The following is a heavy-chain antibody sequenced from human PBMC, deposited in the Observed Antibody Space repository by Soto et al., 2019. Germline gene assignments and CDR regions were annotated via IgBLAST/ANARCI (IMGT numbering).Heavy chain of an antibody. D-gene: IGHD6-19*01. Sequence: QVQMQESGPGLVKPSETLSLTCTVSGASVSSGNQYWSWIRQPPGKGLEWIGYIYHSGITNYNPSLKSRVTVSADTSRNQSSLKLSSVTAADTAVYYCARGWDGTSWGQGTLVTVSS. CDR2: IYHSGIT. CDR1: GASVSSGNQY. V-gene: IGHV4-61*01. CDR3: ARGWDGTS. J-gene: IGHJ4*02.